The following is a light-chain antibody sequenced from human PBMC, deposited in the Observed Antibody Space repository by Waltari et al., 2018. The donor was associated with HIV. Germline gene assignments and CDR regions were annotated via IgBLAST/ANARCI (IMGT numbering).Light chain of an antibody. J-gene: IGLJ2*01. CDR2: KDT. CDR1: ALPKQY. V-gene: IGLV3-25*03. Sequence: SDELTQPPSVSVSPGQTATITCSGDALPKQYTHWYQQKSGQAPVLLIHKDTARPSGIPERFSGASSGTIVTLTISGVQAEDEADYYCQSADATGSSVLFGGGTKLTVL. CDR3: QSADATGSSVL.